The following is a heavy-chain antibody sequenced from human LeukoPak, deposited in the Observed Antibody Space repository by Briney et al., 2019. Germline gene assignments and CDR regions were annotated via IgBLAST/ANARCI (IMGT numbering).Heavy chain of an antibody. J-gene: IGHJ4*02. CDR3: ASWGEGALDN. Sequence: GGSLRLSCAASGFTFSSYWMSWVRQAPGKGLEWVANIKQDGSEKYYVDSVKGRFTISSDNAKNSLYLQMNSLRVEDTGVYYCASWGEGALDNWGQGTLVTVSS. V-gene: IGHV3-7*01. CDR2: IKQDGSEK. CDR1: GFTFSSYW. D-gene: IGHD1-26*01.